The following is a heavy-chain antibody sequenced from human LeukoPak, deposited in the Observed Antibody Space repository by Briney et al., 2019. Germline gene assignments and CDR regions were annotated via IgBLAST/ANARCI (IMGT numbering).Heavy chain of an antibody. V-gene: IGHV3-23*01. CDR2: ISTTGDRT. Sequence: GGSLRLSCAASAFTFTNYDMSWVRQAPGEGLEWVSSISTTGDRTYYADSVKGRFTISRDNSKNTLYLQMNSLRAEDTAVYYCARDREYYFDSWGQGTLVTVSS. CDR3: ARDREYYFDS. CDR1: AFTFTNYD. J-gene: IGHJ4*02.